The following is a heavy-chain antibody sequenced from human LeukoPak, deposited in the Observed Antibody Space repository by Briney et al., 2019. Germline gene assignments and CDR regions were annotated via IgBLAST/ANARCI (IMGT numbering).Heavy chain of an antibody. CDR3: AKGGHSSGWFNWFDL. Sequence: SETLSLTCTVSGGSLNSYYWNWIRQSPGKGLEWIGYVFYTGSTNYNPSLKSRVTISADTSKNLFSLNLKSVTAADTAIYYCAKGGHSSGWFNWFDLWAQGALVIVSS. J-gene: IGHJ5*02. CDR2: VFYTGST. CDR1: GGSLNSYY. D-gene: IGHD6-19*01. V-gene: IGHV4-59*01.